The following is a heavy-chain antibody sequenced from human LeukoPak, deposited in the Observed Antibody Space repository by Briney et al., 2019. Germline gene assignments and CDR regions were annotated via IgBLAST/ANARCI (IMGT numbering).Heavy chain of an antibody. D-gene: IGHD6-25*01. Sequence: GGSLRLSCAASGFTFSNAWMSWVRQAPGKGLEWVGRIKSKTDGGTTNYAAPVKGRFTISRDDSKNTLYLQMNSLKTEDTAVYYCTTGLSKYTSDFDYWGQGTLVTVSS. CDR1: GFTFSNAW. CDR2: IKSKTDGGTT. V-gene: IGHV3-15*01. J-gene: IGHJ4*02. CDR3: TTGLSKYTSDFDY.